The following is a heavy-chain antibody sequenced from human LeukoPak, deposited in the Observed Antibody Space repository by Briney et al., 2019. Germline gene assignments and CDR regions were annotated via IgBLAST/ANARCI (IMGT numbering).Heavy chain of an antibody. Sequence: GRSLRLSCAASGFTFSSYGMHWVRQAPGKGLEWVAVIWYDGSNKYYADSVKGRLTISRDNSKNTLYLQMNSLRAGDTAVYYCAKGRSVVVITTYLDYWGQGTLVTVSS. V-gene: IGHV3-33*06. CDR2: IWYDGSNK. CDR1: GFTFSSYG. D-gene: IGHD3-22*01. CDR3: AKGRSVVVITTYLDY. J-gene: IGHJ4*02.